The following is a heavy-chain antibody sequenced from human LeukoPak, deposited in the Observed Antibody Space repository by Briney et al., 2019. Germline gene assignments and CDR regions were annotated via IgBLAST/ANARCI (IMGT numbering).Heavy chain of an antibody. V-gene: IGHV3-74*01. CDR1: GFTFSSYW. CDR3: IRDFRSADL. Sequence: GGSLRLSCAASGFTFSSYWMHWVCQPPGKGLVWVSRIYVDGRTTNYADSVKGRFTISRDNAKNTVYLEMNSLSVEDTATYYCIRDFRSADLWGQGTLVTVTS. CDR2: IYVDGRTT. J-gene: IGHJ5*02.